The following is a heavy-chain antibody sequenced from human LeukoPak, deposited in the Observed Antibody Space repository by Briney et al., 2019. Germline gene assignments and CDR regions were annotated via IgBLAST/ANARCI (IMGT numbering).Heavy chain of an antibody. CDR1: GYTLTSYG. CDR2: ISAYNGNT. V-gene: IGHV1-18*01. CDR3: ARVDRHFWSGYYGFDY. J-gene: IGHJ4*02. Sequence: ASVKVSCKASGYTLTSYGISWVRQAPGQGLEWMGWISAYNGNTNYAQNLQGRVTMTTDTSTSTAYMDLRSLRSDDTAVYYCARVDRHFWSGYYGFDYRGQGTLVTVSS. D-gene: IGHD3-3*01.